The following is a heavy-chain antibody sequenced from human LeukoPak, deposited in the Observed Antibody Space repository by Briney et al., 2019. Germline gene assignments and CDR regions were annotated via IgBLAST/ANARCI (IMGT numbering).Heavy chain of an antibody. Sequence: GASVKVSCKASGYTFTSHGISWARQAPGQGLEWMGWISTYNGNTNYAQKLQGRVTMTTHTSTSTVYMELRSLRSDDTAVYYCARAPMIVVVSPGYWGQGTLVTVSS. CDR2: ISTYNGNT. J-gene: IGHJ4*02. D-gene: IGHD3-22*01. CDR1: GYTFTSHG. CDR3: ARAPMIVVVSPGY. V-gene: IGHV1-18*01.